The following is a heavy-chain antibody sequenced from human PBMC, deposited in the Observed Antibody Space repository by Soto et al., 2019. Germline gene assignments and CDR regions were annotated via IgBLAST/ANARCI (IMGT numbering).Heavy chain of an antibody. Sequence: SETLSLTCTVSGGSISSYYWSWIRQPPGKGLEWIGYIYYSGSTNYNPSLKSRVTISVDTSKNQFSLKLSSVTAADTAVYYCARGYHGYYALRVDWFDPWDQGTLVTVSS. V-gene: IGHV4-59*01. CDR3: ARGYHGYYALRVDWFDP. CDR1: GGSISSYY. D-gene: IGHD3-10*01. CDR2: IYYSGST. J-gene: IGHJ5*02.